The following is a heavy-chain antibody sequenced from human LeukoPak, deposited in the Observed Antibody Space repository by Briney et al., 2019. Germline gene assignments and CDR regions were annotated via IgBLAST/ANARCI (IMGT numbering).Heavy chain of an antibody. J-gene: IGHJ6*04. Sequence: GASLQISCKGSGSIFTSHWIGGVRQLPGKGLEWMGIIDPGDSDTRYSPSFQGQVTISADKSISTAYLQWSSLKASDTAMYYCARSSASYHFGMDVWGKGTTVTVSS. CDR3: ARSSASYHFGMDV. CDR1: GSIFTSHW. CDR2: IDPGDSDT. D-gene: IGHD3-10*01. V-gene: IGHV5-51*01.